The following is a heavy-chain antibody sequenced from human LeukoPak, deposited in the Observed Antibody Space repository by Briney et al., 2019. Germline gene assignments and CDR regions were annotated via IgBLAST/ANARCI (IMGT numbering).Heavy chain of an antibody. V-gene: IGHV4-59*08. D-gene: IGHD4-17*01. CDR3: ARLWGLTAEGIFAVTRDNRFDP. CDR1: GGSISGDS. Sequence: PSETLSLTCTVSGGSISGDSWSWIRQPPGKALEWIGYIFQSGTTNYNPSLKSRVTISVDTSKNQLSLKLSSVTAADTAVYFCARLWGLTAEGIFAVTRDNRFDPWGQGTQVTVSS. CDR2: IFQSGTT. J-gene: IGHJ5*02.